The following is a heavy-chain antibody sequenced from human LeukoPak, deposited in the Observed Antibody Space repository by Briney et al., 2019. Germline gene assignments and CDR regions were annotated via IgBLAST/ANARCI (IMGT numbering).Heavy chain of an antibody. Sequence: SETLSLTCAVSGGSISSGGYSWSWIRQPPGKGLEWIGYIYHSGSTYYNPSLKSRVTISVDRSKNQFSLKLSSVTAADTAVYYCASLTNWFDPWGQGTLATVSS. V-gene: IGHV4-30-2*01. D-gene: IGHD3-9*01. CDR1: GGSISSGGYS. CDR2: IYHSGST. J-gene: IGHJ5*02. CDR3: ASLTNWFDP.